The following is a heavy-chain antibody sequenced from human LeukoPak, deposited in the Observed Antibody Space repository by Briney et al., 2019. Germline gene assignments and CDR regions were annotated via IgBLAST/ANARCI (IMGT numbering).Heavy chain of an antibody. Sequence: GGSLRLSCAASGFTFSSYSMNWVRQAPGKGLEWASYISSRSSTLYYADSVKGRFTISRDNAKNSLYLQMNSLRAEDTAVYYCAELGITMIGGVWGKGTTVTISS. CDR1: GFTFSSYS. CDR2: ISSRSSTL. CDR3: AELGITMIGGV. D-gene: IGHD3-10*02. V-gene: IGHV3-48*01. J-gene: IGHJ6*04.